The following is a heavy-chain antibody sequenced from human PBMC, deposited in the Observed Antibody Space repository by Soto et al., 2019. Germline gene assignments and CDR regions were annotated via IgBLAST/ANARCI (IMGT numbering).Heavy chain of an antibody. J-gene: IGHJ5*02. CDR3: ARHRYAEYSYAFCCFDP. CDR1: GGSVTNTTYF. D-gene: IGHD5-18*01. CDR2: ICYSGTN. Sequence: TSETLSLTCVVSGGSVTNTTYFWGWNRQPPGKGSEWVGSICYSGTNSSNPSLRSRLTIYIDTSKNQISLKLSSVTVADTAVYYCARHRYAEYSYAFCCFDPWGQGALVTVSS. V-gene: IGHV4-39*01.